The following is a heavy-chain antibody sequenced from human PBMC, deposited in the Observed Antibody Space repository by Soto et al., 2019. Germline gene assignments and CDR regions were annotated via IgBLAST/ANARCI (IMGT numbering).Heavy chain of an antibody. CDR3: AGQLRRKSAIGAQVMSWFDS. Sequence: PSETLSLTGLVSGCSIGYNNCRLAWIRQTPGKSLELVATISYNGVPNYNPSLRSRVSIFADAPSARFSLTMDSVTASDTALYFCAGQLRRKSAIGAQVMSWFDSWGHGILVTAPQ. CDR2: ISYNGVP. J-gene: IGHJ5*01. D-gene: IGHD2-21*01. CDR1: GCSIGYNNCR. V-gene: IGHV4-39*01.